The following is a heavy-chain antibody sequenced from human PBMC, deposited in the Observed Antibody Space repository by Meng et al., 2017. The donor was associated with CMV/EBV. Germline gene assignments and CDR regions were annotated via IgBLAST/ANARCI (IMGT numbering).Heavy chain of an antibody. V-gene: IGHV1-8*03. CDR3: ARGHSTYYDFWSGYSIRLYYYYYGMDV. D-gene: IGHD3-3*01. CDR2: MNPNSGNT. Sequence: ASVKVSCKASGYTFTSYDFNWVRQATGQGLEWMGWMNPNSGNTGYAQKFQGRVTITRNTSISTAYMELSSLRSEDTAVYYCARGHSTYYDFWSGYSIRLYYYYYGMDVWGQGTTVTVSS. J-gene: IGHJ6*02. CDR1: GYTFTSYD.